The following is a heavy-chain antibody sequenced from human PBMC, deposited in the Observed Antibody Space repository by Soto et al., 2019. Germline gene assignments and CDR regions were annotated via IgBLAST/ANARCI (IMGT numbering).Heavy chain of an antibody. D-gene: IGHD3-9*01. J-gene: IGHJ4*02. V-gene: IGHV3-48*02. Sequence: LRLSCAASGFTFSGYSVNWVRQAPGKGLEWISYISSGSKTIYYADSVKGRFIVSRDNAKNSQYLQMNSLRDEDTAVYYCVREDILGVRSFDYWGQGTLVTVSS. CDR3: VREDILGVRSFDY. CDR2: ISSGSKTI. CDR1: GFTFSGYS.